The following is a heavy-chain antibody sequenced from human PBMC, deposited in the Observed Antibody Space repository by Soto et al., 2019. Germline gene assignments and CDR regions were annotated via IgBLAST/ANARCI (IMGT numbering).Heavy chain of an antibody. CDR3: AKYRRSEADGATLYR. Sequence: PPGKGLEWIGYVYFSGSTKYNPSLESRVTISADTSKNQFSLRVTSVTAADTAVYYCAKYRRSEADGATLYRWGYGTVLTVSS. CDR2: VYFSGST. J-gene: IGHJ4*03. D-gene: IGHD6-13*01. V-gene: IGHV4-59*01.